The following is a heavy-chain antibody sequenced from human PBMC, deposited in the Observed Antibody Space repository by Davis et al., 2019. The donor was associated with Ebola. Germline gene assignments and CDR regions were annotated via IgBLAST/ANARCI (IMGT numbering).Heavy chain of an antibody. J-gene: IGHJ4*02. Sequence: GESLKISCAASGFTFSSYWMSWVRQAPGKGLEWVAVISYDGSNKYYTDSVKGRFTISRDNSKNTLYLQMNSLRAEDTAVYYCARDGPLQRVLLWFGETTFDYWGQGTLVTVSS. D-gene: IGHD3-10*01. CDR1: GFTFSSYW. V-gene: IGHV3-30-3*01. CDR2: ISYDGSNK. CDR3: ARDGPLQRVLLWFGETTFDY.